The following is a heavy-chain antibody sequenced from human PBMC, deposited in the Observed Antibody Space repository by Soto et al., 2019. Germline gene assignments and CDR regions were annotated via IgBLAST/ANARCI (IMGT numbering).Heavy chain of an antibody. CDR1: CGSISSSNW. CDR2: IYHSGST. D-gene: IGHD4-4*01. Sequence: PSETLSLTCAVSCGSISSSNWWSWVRQPPGKGLEWIGEIYHSGSTNYNPSLKSRVTISVDKSKNQFSLKLSSVTAADTAVYYCARADSIYYYYYGMDVWGQGTTVTVSS. J-gene: IGHJ6*02. CDR3: ARADSIYYYYYGMDV. V-gene: IGHV4-4*02.